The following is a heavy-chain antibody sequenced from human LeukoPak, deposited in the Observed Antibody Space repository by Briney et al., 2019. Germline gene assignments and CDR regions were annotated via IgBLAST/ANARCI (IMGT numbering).Heavy chain of an antibody. D-gene: IGHD4-17*01. CDR1: GFTFSSFA. Sequence: GGSLRLSCAVSGFTFSSFAMSWVRQAPGKGLEWVSAISGRGGRTYYADSVKGRFTIYRDNSKSAQYLQMNSLRAEDTAVYYCAFDSLFGDYPWYFDYWGQGTLVTVSS. CDR3: AFDSLFGDYPWYFDY. V-gene: IGHV3-23*01. CDR2: ISGRGGRT. J-gene: IGHJ4*02.